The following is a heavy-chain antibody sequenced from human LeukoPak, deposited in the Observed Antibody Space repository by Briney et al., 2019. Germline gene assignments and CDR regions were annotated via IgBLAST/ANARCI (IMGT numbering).Heavy chain of an antibody. D-gene: IGHD2-15*01. J-gene: IGHJ6*02. CDR2: IIPIFGTA. V-gene: IGHV1-69*13. Sequence: SVKVSCKASGYTFTSYYMHWVRQAPGQGLEWMGGIIPIFGTANYAQKFQGRVTITADESTSTAYMELSSLRSEDTAVYYCARGLIPPYCSGGSCYSDYYYYYGMDVWGQGTTVTVSS. CDR1: GYTFTSYY. CDR3: ARGLIPPYCSGGSCYSDYYYYYGMDV.